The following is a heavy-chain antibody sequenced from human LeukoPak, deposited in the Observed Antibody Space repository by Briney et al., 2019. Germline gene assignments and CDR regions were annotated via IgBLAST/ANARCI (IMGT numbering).Heavy chain of an antibody. Sequence: SGGSLRLSCGASGFTFSDYYMSWIRQAPGKGLEWVSYISSSGSTIYYADSVKGRFTISRDNAKNSLYLQMNSLRAEDTAVYYCARDSGSYYDYYGMDVWGQGTTVTVSS. D-gene: IGHD3-10*01. CDR2: ISSSGSTI. J-gene: IGHJ6*02. CDR3: ARDSGSYYDYYGMDV. V-gene: IGHV3-11*01. CDR1: GFTFSDYY.